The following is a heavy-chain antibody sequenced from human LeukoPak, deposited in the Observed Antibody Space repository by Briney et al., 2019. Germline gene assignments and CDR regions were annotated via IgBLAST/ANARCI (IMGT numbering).Heavy chain of an antibody. Sequence: PGGSLRLSCAASGFTVSSNYMSWVRQAPGKGLEWVSVIYSGGSTYYADSVKARFTISRDNSKNTLYLQMNSLRAEDTAVYYCAREAGSYGDDYYFDYWGQGTLVTVSS. CDR3: AREAGSYGDDYYFDY. J-gene: IGHJ4*02. CDR1: GFTVSSNY. V-gene: IGHV3-53*01. D-gene: IGHD5-18*01. CDR2: IYSGGST.